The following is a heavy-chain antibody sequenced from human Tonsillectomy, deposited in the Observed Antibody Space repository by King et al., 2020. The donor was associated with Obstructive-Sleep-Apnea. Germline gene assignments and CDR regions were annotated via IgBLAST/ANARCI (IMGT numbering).Heavy chain of an antibody. V-gene: IGHV2-5*01. CDR1: GFSLSTSGVG. D-gene: IGHD2-15*01. CDR2: IYWYDDQ. J-gene: IGHJ4*02. Sequence: TLKESGPTLVKPTQTLTLTCTFSGFSLSTSGVGVGWIRQPPGKALEWLALIYWYDDQHYSPFLKTRLTITKDTSRNQVVLRMTNMDPVDTATYYCAHNATLTYYFDYWGQGALVTVSS. CDR3: AHNATLTYYFDY.